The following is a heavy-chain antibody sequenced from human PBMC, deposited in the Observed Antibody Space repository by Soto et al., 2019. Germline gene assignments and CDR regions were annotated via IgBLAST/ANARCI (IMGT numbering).Heavy chain of an antibody. D-gene: IGHD2-2*01. CDR1: EGTFGSYA. V-gene: IGHV1-69*01. CDR3: ASSQGSSTSLEIYYYYYYGMDV. CDR2: IIPIPGTA. J-gene: IGHJ6*02. Sequence: QVQLVQSGAEVKKPGSSVKVSCKASEGTFGSYAISWVRQAPGQGLEWMGGIIPIPGTANYAQKFQGRVTIAADDSTSTAYMELSSLRSEDTAVYYCASSQGSSTSLEIYYYYYYGMDVWGQGTTVTVSS.